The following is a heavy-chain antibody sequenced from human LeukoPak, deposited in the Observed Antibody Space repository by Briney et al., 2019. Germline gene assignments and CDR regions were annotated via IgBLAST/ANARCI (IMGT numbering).Heavy chain of an antibody. D-gene: IGHD5-18*01. V-gene: IGHV3-21*01. CDR3: ARADTAMPTDY. CDR1: GFTFSSYS. CDR2: IGSSSSYI. J-gene: IGHJ4*02. Sequence: KPGGSLRLSCAASGFTFSSYSMNWVRQAPGKGLEWVSSIGSSSSYIYYADSVKGRFTISRDNAKNSLYLQMNSLRAEDTAVYYCARADTAMPTDYWGQGTLVTVSS.